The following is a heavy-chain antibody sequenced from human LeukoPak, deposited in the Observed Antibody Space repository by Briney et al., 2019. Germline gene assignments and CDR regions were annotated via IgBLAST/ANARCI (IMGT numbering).Heavy chain of an antibody. CDR1: GGSISSYY. CDR2: IYYSGST. J-gene: IGHJ6*02. V-gene: IGHV4-59*01. CDR3: ARYGYYYGMDV. D-gene: IGHD1-1*01. Sequence: PSETLSLTCTVSGGSISSYYWSWIRQPPGKGLEWIGYIYYSGSTNYNPSLKSRVTISVGTSKNQFSLKLSSVTAADTAVYYCARYGYYYGMDVWGQGTTVTVSS.